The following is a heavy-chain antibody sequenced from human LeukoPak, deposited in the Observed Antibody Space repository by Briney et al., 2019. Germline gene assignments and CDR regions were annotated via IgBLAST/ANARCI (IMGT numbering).Heavy chain of an antibody. Sequence: GGSLRLSCAASGFTFNSYGMRWVRQAPGKGLEWVAFIWYDGSDKYYADSVKGRLTISRDNSKNTLYLQMSSLRAEDTAVYYCAKGSYYCSSSSCPQYYYYMDVWGKGTTVTVSS. CDR3: AKGSYYCSSSSCPQYYYYMDV. J-gene: IGHJ6*03. CDR2: IWYDGSDK. CDR1: GFTFNSYG. D-gene: IGHD2-2*01. V-gene: IGHV3-30*02.